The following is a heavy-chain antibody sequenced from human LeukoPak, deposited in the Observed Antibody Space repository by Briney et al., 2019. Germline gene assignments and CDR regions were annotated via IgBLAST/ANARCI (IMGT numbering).Heavy chain of an antibody. Sequence: SGGSLKLSCAASGFTFSGSAMHWVRQASGKGLEWVGRIRSKANSYATAYAASVKGRFTTSRDDSKNTAYLQMNSLKTEDTAVYYCTRHFPDYDILTGYYIFDYWGQGTLVTVSS. CDR2: IRSKANSYAT. J-gene: IGHJ4*02. CDR3: TRHFPDYDILTGYYIFDY. D-gene: IGHD3-9*01. CDR1: GFTFSGSA. V-gene: IGHV3-73*01.